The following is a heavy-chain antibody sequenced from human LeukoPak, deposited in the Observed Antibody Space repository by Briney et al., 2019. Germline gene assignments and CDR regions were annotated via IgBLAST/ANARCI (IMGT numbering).Heavy chain of an antibody. V-gene: IGHV1-69*06. Sequence: ASVKVSCKASGGTFSSYAISWVRQAPGQGLEWMGGIIPIFGTANYAQKFQGRVTITADKSTSTAYMELSSLRSEDTAVYYCARVYSSSCHRSGNWSAPGGQEPLVPV. D-gene: IGHD6-13*01. J-gene: IGHJ5*02. CDR2: IIPIFGTA. CDR1: GGTFSSYA. CDR3: ARVYSSSCHRSGNWSAP.